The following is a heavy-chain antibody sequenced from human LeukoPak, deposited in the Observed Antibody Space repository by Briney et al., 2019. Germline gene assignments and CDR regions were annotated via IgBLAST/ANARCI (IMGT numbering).Heavy chain of an antibody. CDR1: GVIVSDSY. D-gene: IGHD3-10*01. Sequence: GGSLRLSCAASGVIVSDSYMTWVRHAPGKGLEWVATIYRDNSTYYGDSVRGRFSVSRDTSKTTMFLQMNNLRGEDSAVYYCSRVNQFGSGGYRHRAIDFWGQGTLVTVSS. J-gene: IGHJ3*01. V-gene: IGHV3-53*01. CDR3: SRVNQFGSGGYRHRAIDF. CDR2: IYRDNST.